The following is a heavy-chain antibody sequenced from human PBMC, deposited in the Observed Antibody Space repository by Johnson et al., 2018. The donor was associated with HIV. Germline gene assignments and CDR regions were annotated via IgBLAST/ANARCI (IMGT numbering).Heavy chain of an antibody. V-gene: IGHV3-11*04. CDR2: ISSSGSTI. Sequence: VQLVESGGGVVRPGGSLRLSCAASGLTFSDYYMSWIRQAPGKGLEWVSYISSSGSTIYYADSVKGRFSISRDNAKNSLYLQMYSLRAEDTAVYYYARAYRRSFDFWGQGTVVTVSS. J-gene: IGHJ3*01. CDR3: ARAYRRSFDF. D-gene: IGHD5-12*01. CDR1: GLTFSDYY.